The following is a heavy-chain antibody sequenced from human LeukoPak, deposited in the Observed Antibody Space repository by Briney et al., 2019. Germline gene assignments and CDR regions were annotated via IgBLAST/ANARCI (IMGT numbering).Heavy chain of an antibody. CDR2: IRSKAYGGTT. CDR1: GFTFGDYA. D-gene: IGHD3-22*01. V-gene: IGHV3-49*04. J-gene: IGHJ4*02. CDR3: TRVHLTNQNNYYDSSGYRWTFDY. Sequence: GGSLRLSCTAPGFTFGDYAMSWVRQAPGKGLEWVGFIRSKAYGGTTEYAASVKGRFTISRDDSKSIAYLQMNSLKTEDTAVYYCTRVHLTNQNNYYDSSGYRWTFDYWGQGTLVTVSS.